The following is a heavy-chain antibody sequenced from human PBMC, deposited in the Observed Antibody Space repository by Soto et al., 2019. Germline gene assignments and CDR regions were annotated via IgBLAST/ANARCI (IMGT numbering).Heavy chain of an antibody. CDR2: ISSNGVGT. Sequence: EVQVAESGGGLAQPGGSLRLSCAASGFTLSGYAMDWVRQAPGKGLEYVSGISSNGVGTYYANSVQGRFTISRDNSKNTVYRQMGSLRPEDMAVYYCARRARPDFYYMDVWGKGTTVTVSS. CDR1: GFTLSGYA. J-gene: IGHJ6*03. D-gene: IGHD6-6*01. V-gene: IGHV3-64*01. CDR3: ARRARPDFYYMDV.